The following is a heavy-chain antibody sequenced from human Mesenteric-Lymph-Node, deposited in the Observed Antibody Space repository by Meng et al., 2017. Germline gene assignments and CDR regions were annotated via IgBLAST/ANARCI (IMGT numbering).Heavy chain of an antibody. Sequence: GESLKISCAASGFIFNSYSMNWVRQAPGKGLEWVSSISSTSESIHSAASVRGRFTISRDNTMNTLFLQMNSLRPEYTGVYYCVYGASGDYAYWGQGVLVTVSS. D-gene: IGHD4-17*01. J-gene: IGHJ4*02. CDR2: ISSTSESI. V-gene: IGHV3-21*01. CDR3: VYGASGDYAY. CDR1: GFIFNSYS.